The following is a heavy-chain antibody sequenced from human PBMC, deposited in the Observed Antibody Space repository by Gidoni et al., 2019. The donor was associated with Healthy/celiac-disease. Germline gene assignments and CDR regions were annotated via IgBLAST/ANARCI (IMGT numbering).Heavy chain of an antibody. CDR1: GGSFSGYY. CDR3: ARGTRRGYSYGLPKPAEYFQH. Sequence: QVQLQQWGAGLLKPSETLSLTCAVYGGSFSGYYWSWIRQPPGKGLEWIGEINHSGSTNYNPSLKSRVTISVDTSKNQFSLKLSSVTAADTAVYYCARGTRRGYSYGLPKPAEYFQHWGQGTLVTVSS. D-gene: IGHD5-18*01. CDR2: INHSGST. V-gene: IGHV4-34*01. J-gene: IGHJ1*01.